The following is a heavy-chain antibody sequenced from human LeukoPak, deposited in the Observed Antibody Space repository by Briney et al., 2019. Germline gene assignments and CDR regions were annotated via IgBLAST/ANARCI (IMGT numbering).Heavy chain of an antibody. J-gene: IGHJ6*02. CDR1: GFTFSSYA. D-gene: IGHD3-9*01. Sequence: PGGSLRLSCAASGFTFSSYAMSWVRQAPGKGLEWVSAISGSGGSTYYADYVKGRFTISRDNSKNTLYLQMNSLRAEDTAVYYCAKVHDILTGSRRYYYGMDDWGQGTTVTVSS. CDR2: ISGSGGST. V-gene: IGHV3-23*01. CDR3: AKVHDILTGSRRYYYGMDD.